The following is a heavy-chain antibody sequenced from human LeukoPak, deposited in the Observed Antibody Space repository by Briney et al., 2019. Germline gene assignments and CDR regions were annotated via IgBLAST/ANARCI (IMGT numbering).Heavy chain of an antibody. V-gene: IGHV1-46*01. CDR1: GYTFTSYY. Sequence: ASVKVSCKASGYTFTSYYMHWVRQAPGQGLEWMGIINPSGGSTSYAQKFQGRVTITADKSTSTAYMELSSLRSEDTAVYYCAAIPPAGTSWPLYVWGQGTTVTVSS. D-gene: IGHD2-2*01. CDR3: AAIPPAGTSWPLYV. J-gene: IGHJ6*02. CDR2: INPSGGST.